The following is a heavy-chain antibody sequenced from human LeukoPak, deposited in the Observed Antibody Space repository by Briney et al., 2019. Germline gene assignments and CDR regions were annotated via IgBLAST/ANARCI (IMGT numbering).Heavy chain of an antibody. J-gene: IGHJ5*02. CDR3: ARGRGYSSPSWFDP. Sequence: SETLSLTCAVYGGSFSGYYWSWIRQPPGKGLEWIGEINHSGSTNYNPSLKSRVTISVDTSKNQFSLKLSSVTAADTAVYYCARGRGYSSPSWFDPWGQGTLVTVSS. V-gene: IGHV4-34*01. D-gene: IGHD5-18*01. CDR1: GGSFSGYY. CDR2: INHSGST.